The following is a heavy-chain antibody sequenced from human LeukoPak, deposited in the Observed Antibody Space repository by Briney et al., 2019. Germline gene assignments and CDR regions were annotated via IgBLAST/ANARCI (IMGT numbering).Heavy chain of an antibody. CDR1: GFTFDDYA. D-gene: IGHD3-16*01. CDR2: ISWNSGSI. J-gene: IGHJ4*02. V-gene: IGHV3-9*01. Sequence: GGSLRLSCAASGFTFDDYAMHWVRQAPGKGLEWVSGISWNSGSIGYADSVKGRFTISRDNAKNSLYLQMNSLRAEDTALYYCAKRGGYDRLGFDYWGQGTLVTVSS. CDR3: AKRGGYDRLGFDY.